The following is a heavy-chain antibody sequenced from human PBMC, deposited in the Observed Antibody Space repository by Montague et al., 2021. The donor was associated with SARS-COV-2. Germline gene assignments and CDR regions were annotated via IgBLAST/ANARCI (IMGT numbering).Heavy chain of an antibody. CDR3: VRDQSPMGFDY. CDR2: VSYSSTYI. J-gene: IGHJ4*02. Sequence: SLRLSCAASGFTLSNYNMNWIRQAPGKGLEWVSSVSYSSTYIYYADSVKGRFSISRDNAQNSLSPQMNNLRADDTAVYYCVRDQSPMGFDYWGQGTLVTVSS. CDR1: GFTLSNYN. V-gene: IGHV3-21*03. D-gene: IGHD5-24*01.